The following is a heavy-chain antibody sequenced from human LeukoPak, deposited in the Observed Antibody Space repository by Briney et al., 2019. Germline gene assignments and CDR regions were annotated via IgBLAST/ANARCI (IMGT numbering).Heavy chain of an antibody. J-gene: IGHJ4*02. CDR2: IYYSGST. CDR3: ARHGAGSYSQTSFDY. V-gene: IGHV4-30-4*01. Sequence: SETLSLTCTVSGGSISSGDYYWSWIRQLPGKGLEWIGYIYYSGSTYYNPSLKSRVTISVDTSKNQFSPKLSSVTAADTAVYYCARHGAGSYSQTSFDYWGQGTLVTVSS. CDR1: GGSISSGDYY. D-gene: IGHD3-10*01.